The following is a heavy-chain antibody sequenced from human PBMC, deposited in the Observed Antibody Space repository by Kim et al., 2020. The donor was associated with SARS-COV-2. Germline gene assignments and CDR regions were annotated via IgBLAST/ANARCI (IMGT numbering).Heavy chain of an antibody. J-gene: IGHJ4*02. Sequence: SETLSLTCTVSGDSLSSDYWSWNRQPAGKGLEWIGRIYTSGRTNYNPSLQSRFTMSVDMSKNQFSLKLSSVTAADTAVYYFASAFGHWGPGTLVTVSS. V-gene: IGHV4-4*07. CDR3: ASAFGH. CDR2: IYTSGRT. CDR1: GDSLSSDY. D-gene: IGHD3-10*01.